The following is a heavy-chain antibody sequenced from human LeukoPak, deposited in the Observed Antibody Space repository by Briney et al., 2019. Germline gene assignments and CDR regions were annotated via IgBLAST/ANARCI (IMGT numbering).Heavy chain of an antibody. CDR3: ARVADGY. CDR2: IYNSGNT. V-gene: IGHV4-59*01. D-gene: IGHD5-24*01. J-gene: IGHJ4*02. Sequence: SETLSLTCTVSGGSISSYYWSWIRQPPGKGLEWIGYIYNSGNTNYNPSLKSRVTISVDTSKNQFSLKLSSVTAADTAVYYCARVADGYWGQGTLVTVSS. CDR1: GGSISSYY.